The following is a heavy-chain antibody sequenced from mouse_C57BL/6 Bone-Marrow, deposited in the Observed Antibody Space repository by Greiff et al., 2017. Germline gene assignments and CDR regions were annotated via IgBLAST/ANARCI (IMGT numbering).Heavy chain of an antibody. Sequence: VQLQQSGPELVRPGVSVKISCTASGYTFTDYAMHWVKQSHAKGLEWIGVISTYYGDASYNQKFKDKATMTVDKSSSTAYMELARLTSEDSAVYYCAICSPRGDGNYVTFAYWGQGTLVTVSA. J-gene: IGHJ3*01. V-gene: IGHV1-67*01. CDR3: AICSPRGDGNYVTFAY. CDR2: ISTYYGDA. D-gene: IGHD2-1*01. CDR1: GYTFTDYA.